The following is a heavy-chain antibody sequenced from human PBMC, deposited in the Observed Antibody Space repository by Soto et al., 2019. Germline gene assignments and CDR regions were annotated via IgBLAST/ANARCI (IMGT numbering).Heavy chain of an antibody. CDR3: ARVGGNYYYYGMDV. CDR2: IIPIFGTA. D-gene: IGHD3-16*01. V-gene: IGHV1-69*13. Sequence: ASVKVSCKASGGTFSSYAISWVRQAPGQGLEWMGGIIPIFGTANYAQKFQGRVTITADESTSTAYMELSSLRSEDTAVYYCARVGGNYYYYGMDVWGQGTTVTVSS. CDR1: GGTFSSYA. J-gene: IGHJ6*02.